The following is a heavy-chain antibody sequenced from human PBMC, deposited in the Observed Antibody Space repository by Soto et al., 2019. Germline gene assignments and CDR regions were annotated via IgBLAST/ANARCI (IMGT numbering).Heavy chain of an antibody. CDR2: VYSGGSA. V-gene: IGHV4-59*12. CDR3: VRDGTKTLRDWFDP. Sequence: PSETLSLTCNVFPGSIYDYYWSWIRQTPGMRLEWIGFVYSGGSAMYNPSFKSRVIISLETSKNQFSLKLRSVTAADTAVYYCVRDGTKTLRDWFDPWGQGISVTVSS. CDR1: PGSIYDYY. D-gene: IGHD1-1*01. J-gene: IGHJ5*02.